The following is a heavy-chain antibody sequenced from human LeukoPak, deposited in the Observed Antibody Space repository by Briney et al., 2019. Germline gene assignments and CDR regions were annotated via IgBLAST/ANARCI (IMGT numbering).Heavy chain of an antibody. V-gene: IGHV4-34*01. CDR2: INHSGST. J-gene: IGHJ5*02. CDR1: GGSFSGYY. D-gene: IGHD2-2*01. CDR3: ARRVPATAHNWFDP. Sequence: SETLSLTCAVYGGSFSGYYWSWIRQPPGKGLEWIGEINHSGSTNYNPSLKSRVTISVDTSKNQFSLKLSSVTAADTAVYYCARRVPATAHNWFDPWGQGTLVTVSS.